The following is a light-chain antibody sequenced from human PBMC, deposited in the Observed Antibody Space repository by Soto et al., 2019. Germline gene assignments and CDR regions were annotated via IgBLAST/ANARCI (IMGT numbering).Light chain of an antibody. V-gene: IGKV2-29*02. J-gene: IGKJ2*01. Sequence: DIVKTQSPLFLSVTPGEPASISCKCSQSLLYSDGKTYLHWYLQRPGQSPQLLIYEVSNRFSGVPDRISGSGSGTDFTLTISRVEAEDAGVYYCMQGGTSCQGTKLEIK. CDR2: EVS. CDR3: MQGGT. CDR1: QSLLYSDGKTY.